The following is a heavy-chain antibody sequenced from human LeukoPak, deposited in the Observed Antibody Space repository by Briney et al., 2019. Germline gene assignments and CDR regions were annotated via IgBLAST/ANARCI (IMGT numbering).Heavy chain of an antibody. Sequence: PGGSLRLSCAASGFTFSSYGMHWVRQAPGKGLEWVAFIRYDGSNKYYADSVKGRFTISRDNSKNTLYLQMNSLRAEDTAVYYCARDYGRYGDYFDYWGQGTLVTVSS. D-gene: IGHD4-17*01. CDR1: GFTFSSYG. J-gene: IGHJ4*02. CDR3: ARDYGRYGDYFDY. CDR2: IRYDGSNK. V-gene: IGHV3-30*02.